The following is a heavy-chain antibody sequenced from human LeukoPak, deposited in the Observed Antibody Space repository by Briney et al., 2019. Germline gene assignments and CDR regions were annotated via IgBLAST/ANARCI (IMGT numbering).Heavy chain of an antibody. CDR1: GYTLTGYY. D-gene: IGHD2-15*01. Sequence: ASVKVSCKASGYTLTGYYMHWLRQAPGQGLEWMGRINPNSGGTNYAQKFQGRVTMTRDTSISTAYMELSRLRSDDTAVYYCARDAHVGYCSGGSCYGPYFHYWGRGTLVTVSS. CDR3: ARDAHVGYCSGGSCYGPYFHY. V-gene: IGHV1-2*06. J-gene: IGHJ4*02. CDR2: INPNSGGT.